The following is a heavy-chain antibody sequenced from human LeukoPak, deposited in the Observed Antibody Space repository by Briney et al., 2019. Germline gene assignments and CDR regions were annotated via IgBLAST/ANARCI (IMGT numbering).Heavy chain of an antibody. CDR3: ARVRAAAGNFYYYYMDV. J-gene: IGHJ6*03. CDR2: ISSSGSTI. Sequence: GGSLRLSCAASGFTVSSNYMNWVRQAPGKGLEWVSYISSSGSTIYYADSVKGRFTISRDNAKNSLYLQMNSLRAEDTAVYYCARVRAAAGNFYYYYMDVWGKGTTVTISS. CDR1: GFTVSSNY. V-gene: IGHV3-48*03. D-gene: IGHD6-13*01.